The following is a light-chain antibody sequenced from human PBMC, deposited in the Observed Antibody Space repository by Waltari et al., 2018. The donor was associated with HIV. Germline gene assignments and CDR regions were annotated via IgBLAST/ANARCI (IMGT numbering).Light chain of an antibody. J-gene: IGLJ2*01. CDR1: SSNIATNY. V-gene: IGLV1-51*01. CDR2: DNN. CDR3: GTWDTSLSAGV. Sequence: QSVLPQPPAVSAAPGQTVTISCPGSSSNIATNYVPWYQQLPGTAPKLLIYDNNRRSSGIPDRFSGSKSGTSATLAIAGLQTGDEADYYCGTWDTSLSAGVFGGGTKVTVL.